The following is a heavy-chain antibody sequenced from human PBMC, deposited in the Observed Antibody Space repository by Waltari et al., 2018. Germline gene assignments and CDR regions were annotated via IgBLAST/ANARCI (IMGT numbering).Heavy chain of an antibody. Sequence: EVQLVESGGGLVQPGGSLRLSCAASGFTFGSFWMRWVRRAPGKGLEWVASIKQDGSEKYYVDSVKGRFTISRDNVDYSLFLQMSTLRAEDTAVYYCARLLGGVTTFDSWGQGTLVTVSS. CDR1: GFTFGSFW. V-gene: IGHV3-7*01. CDR2: IKQDGSEK. D-gene: IGHD3-16*01. J-gene: IGHJ4*02. CDR3: ARLLGGVTTFDS.